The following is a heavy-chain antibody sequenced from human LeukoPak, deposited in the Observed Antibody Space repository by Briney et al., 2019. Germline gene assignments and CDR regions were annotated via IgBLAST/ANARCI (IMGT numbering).Heavy chain of an antibody. CDR3: AKDGSMHWGYYMDV. D-gene: IGHD2/OR15-2a*01. CDR2: ISSSSSYI. J-gene: IGHJ6*03. CDR1: GFTFSSYS. Sequence: GGSLRLSCSAYGFTFSSYSMNSVRQAPGKGLECVSFISSSSSYIYYADLVKGRFTISRVNAKNSLYLEMNSLRAEGTAVYYCAKDGSMHWGYYMDVWGKGTTVTISS. V-gene: IGHV3-21*01.